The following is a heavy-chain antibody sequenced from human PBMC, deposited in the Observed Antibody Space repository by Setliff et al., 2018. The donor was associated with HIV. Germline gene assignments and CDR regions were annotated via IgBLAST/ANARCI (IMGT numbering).Heavy chain of an antibody. CDR1: GFTVSSGY. D-gene: IGHD3-16*02. Sequence: LRLSCVVSGFTVSSGYMSWVRQAPGKRLEWISFISATAGTIYYADSVKGRFSISRDSTKNSLYLQMNSLRAEDTAVYYCARDSGPYYDYVWGTYRPIYFQHWGQGTRVTVSS. CDR2: ISATAGTI. V-gene: IGHV3-11*04. J-gene: IGHJ1*01. CDR3: ARDSGPYYDYVWGTYRPIYFQH.